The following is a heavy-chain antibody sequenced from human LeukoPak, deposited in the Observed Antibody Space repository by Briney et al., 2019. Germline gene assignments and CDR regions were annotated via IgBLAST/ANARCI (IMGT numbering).Heavy chain of an antibody. CDR3: AKGGYSAWDTFDY. Sequence: GGSLRLSCAASGFTFSSYAINWVRQAPGKGLEWVSTISGSGVSTYFADSVKGRFTISRDNSKNTMYLRMDSLRVEDTAVYYCAKGGYSAWDTFDYWGQGTLVAVSS. J-gene: IGHJ4*02. V-gene: IGHV3-23*01. CDR2: ISGSGVST. CDR1: GFTFSSYA. D-gene: IGHD6-19*01.